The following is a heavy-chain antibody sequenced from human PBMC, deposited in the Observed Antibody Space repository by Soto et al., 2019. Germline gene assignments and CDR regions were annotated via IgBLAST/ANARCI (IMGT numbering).Heavy chain of an antibody. V-gene: IGHV3-23*01. CDR2: ISGSGGST. D-gene: IGHD3-9*01. Sequence: PGGSLRLSCAASGFTFSTYSMYWVRQAPGKGLEWVSAISGSGGSTYYAETVKGRFTISRDNSKNKLYLQMNSLRAEDTAVYYCANTPTYYDILTGYYSLSWFDYWGQGTLVTVSS. CDR1: GFTFSTYS. CDR3: ANTPTYYDILTGYYSLSWFDY. J-gene: IGHJ4*02.